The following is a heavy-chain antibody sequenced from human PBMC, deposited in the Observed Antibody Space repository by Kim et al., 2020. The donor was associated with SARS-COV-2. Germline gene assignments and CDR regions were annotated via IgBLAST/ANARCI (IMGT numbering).Heavy chain of an antibody. CDR2: ISYDGSNK. CDR1: GFTFSSSG. D-gene: IGHD6-25*01. V-gene: IGHV3-30*03. Sequence: GGSLRLSCAASGFTFSSSGMHWVRQAPGKGLEWVAVISYDGSNKYYADSVKGRFTISRDNSKNTLYLQMNSLRAEDTAVYYCAAATDLYYYYGMDVWGQG. J-gene: IGHJ6*02. CDR3: AAATDLYYYYGMDV.